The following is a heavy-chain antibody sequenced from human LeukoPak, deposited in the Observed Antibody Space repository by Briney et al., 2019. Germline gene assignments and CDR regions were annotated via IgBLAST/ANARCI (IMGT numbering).Heavy chain of an antibody. V-gene: IGHV1-2*02. Sequence: ASVKVSCKASGYTFTDYHLHWVRQAPGQGLEWMGWINPNSGGTNYAQKFQGRVSMTRDTSSITAYMDLSGLRYDDTAIHYCARDTSGGYYSGMDVWGQGTTVTVSS. CDR3: ARDTSGGYYSGMDV. CDR2: INPNSGGT. D-gene: IGHD3-22*01. CDR1: GYTFTDYH. J-gene: IGHJ6*02.